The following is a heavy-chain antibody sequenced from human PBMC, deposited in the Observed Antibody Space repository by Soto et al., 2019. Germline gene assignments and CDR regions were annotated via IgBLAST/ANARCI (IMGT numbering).Heavy chain of an antibody. CDR3: AREGYYEDYGMDV. CDR2: IYYSGST. D-gene: IGHD3-22*01. CDR1: GGSIISGDYC. V-gene: IGHV4-30-4*01. Sequence: SETLSLTCTVSGGSIISGDYCWSWIRQPPGKGLEWIGYIYYSGSTYYNPSLKSRVTISVDTSKNQFSLKLSSVTAADTAVYYCAREGYYEDYGMDVWGQGTTVTVSS. J-gene: IGHJ6*02.